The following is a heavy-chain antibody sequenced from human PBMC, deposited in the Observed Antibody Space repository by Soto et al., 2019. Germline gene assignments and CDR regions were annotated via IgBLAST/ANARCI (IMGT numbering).Heavy chain of an antibody. CDR1: GGSFNGYV. D-gene: IGHD1-26*01. V-gene: IGHV4-34*01. CDR3: ASSIVVPNTRVFRY. Sequence: SETLSLTCTVTGGSFNGYVWNWIRQTPGTGLVGIGEITHSGGTNYNASLTSRVTMPVDTSVNPLTQPMRPLTTAEPPVYYCASSIVVPNTRVFRYRGQRNHVTLSS. CDR2: ITHSGGT. J-gene: IGHJ4*02.